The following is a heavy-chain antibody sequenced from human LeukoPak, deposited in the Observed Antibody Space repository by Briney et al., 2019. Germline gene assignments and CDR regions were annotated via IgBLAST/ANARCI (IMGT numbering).Heavy chain of an antibody. Sequence: GESLKISCKNSGYSFTSYWIGWVRQMPGKGLEWMGIIYPGDSETRYSPSFQGQVTISADKSISTAYLQWSSLKASDTAIYYCARGSAVFAHYDNSGYYSAFDIWGHGTMVTVSS. V-gene: IGHV5-51*01. CDR3: ARGSAVFAHYDNSGYYSAFDI. D-gene: IGHD3-22*01. CDR1: GYSFTSYW. J-gene: IGHJ3*02. CDR2: IYPGDSET.